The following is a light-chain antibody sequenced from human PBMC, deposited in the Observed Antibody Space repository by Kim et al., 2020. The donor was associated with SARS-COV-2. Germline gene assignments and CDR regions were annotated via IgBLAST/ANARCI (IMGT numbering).Light chain of an antibody. Sequence: TVTISCTRSSGSIASNYVQWYQQRPGSSPLTVIYEDDQRPYGVPDRFSGSIDGSSNSASLTIFGLKTEDEADYYCQSYDSNTPWVFGGGTQLTVL. CDR2: EDD. V-gene: IGLV6-57*01. CDR1: SGSIASNY. J-gene: IGLJ3*02. CDR3: QSYDSNTPWV.